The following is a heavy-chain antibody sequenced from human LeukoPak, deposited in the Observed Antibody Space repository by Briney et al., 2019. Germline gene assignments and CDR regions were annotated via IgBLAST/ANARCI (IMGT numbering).Heavy chain of an antibody. V-gene: IGHV3-15*01. J-gene: IGHJ4*02. CDR3: TTDSGSISDTLDY. CDR2: IKSITDGGTT. Sequence: GESLRLSCAASGFILSNAWMSWVRQAPGKGLEWVGRIKSITDGGTTDYAAPVKGRFTISRDDSKNTLYLQINSLKTEDTAVYYCTTDSGSISDTLDYWGQGTLVTVSS. CDR1: GFILSNAW. D-gene: IGHD2-2*01.